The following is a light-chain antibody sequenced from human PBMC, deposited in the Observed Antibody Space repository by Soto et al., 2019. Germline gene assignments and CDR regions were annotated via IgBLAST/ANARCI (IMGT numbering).Light chain of an antibody. J-gene: IGKJ2*01. V-gene: IGKV1-39*01. CDR2: AAS. Sequence: DIQMTQSPSSLSASMGDRVTISCRASHNIDNRLNWYRQKAGKAPELLIYAASRLQSGVPSTFSGSGSGTDFTLTISNLQPEHFATYYCQQSYTSPYTFGRGTKLEI. CDR1: HNIDNR. CDR3: QQSYTSPYT.